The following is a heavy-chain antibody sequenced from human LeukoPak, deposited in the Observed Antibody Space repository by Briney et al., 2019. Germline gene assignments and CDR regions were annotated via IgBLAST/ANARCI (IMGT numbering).Heavy chain of an antibody. CDR3: ARDRWRSGGSGGGDY. D-gene: IGHD2-15*01. V-gene: IGHV3-23*01. Sequence: GGSLRLSCAASGFTFSSYGMTWVRQAPGKGLGWVSTISGSGGSTYYADSVKGRFTISRDNSKNTLSLQMNSLRAEDTAVYYCARDRWRSGGSGGGDYWGQGTLVTVSS. CDR1: GFTFSSYG. CDR2: ISGSGGST. J-gene: IGHJ4*02.